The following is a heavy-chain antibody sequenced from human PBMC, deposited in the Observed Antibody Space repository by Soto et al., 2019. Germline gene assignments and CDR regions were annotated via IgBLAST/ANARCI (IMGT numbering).Heavy chain of an antibody. V-gene: IGHV2-5*02. J-gene: IGHJ6*02. CDR1: GFSLSTSGVG. CDR3: IQSRCGGDCLQSYASHYYYGMDV. CDR2: IYWDADK. Sequence: QITLKESGPTLVKPTQTLTLTCTFSGFSLSTSGVGVGWIRQPPGKALEWLALIYWDADKRYSPSLRSRLTINKDTSKNQVVLTMTNMDPVDTATYYCIQSRCGGDCLQSYASHYYYGMDVWGQGTTVTVSS. D-gene: IGHD2-21*02.